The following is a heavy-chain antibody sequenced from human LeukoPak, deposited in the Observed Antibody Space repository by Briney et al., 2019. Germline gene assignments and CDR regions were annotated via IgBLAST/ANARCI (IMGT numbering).Heavy chain of an antibody. J-gene: IGHJ3*02. CDR1: GFTFSDYY. D-gene: IGHD6-19*01. V-gene: IGHV3-11*06. CDR3: ARVLPAVAGRGAFDI. CDR2: ISSSSSYT. Sequence: GGSLRLSCAASGFTFSDYYMSWIRQAPGKGLEWVSYISSSSSYTNYADSVKGRFTISRDNAKNSLYLQMSSLRAEDTAVSYCARVLPAVAGRGAFDIWGQGTMVTVSS.